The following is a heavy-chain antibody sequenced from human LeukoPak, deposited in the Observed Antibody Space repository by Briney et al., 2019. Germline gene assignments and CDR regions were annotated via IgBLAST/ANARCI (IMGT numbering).Heavy chain of an antibody. CDR3: ARDRRGQQWLGSGSREYYMDV. Sequence: GASVKVSCKASGGTFSSYAISWVRQAPGQGLEWMGWISAYNGNTNYAQKLQGRVTMTTDTSTSTAYMELRSLRSDDTAVYYCARDRRGQQWLGSGSREYYMDVWGKGTTVTVSS. D-gene: IGHD6-19*01. CDR2: ISAYNGNT. V-gene: IGHV1-18*01. J-gene: IGHJ6*03. CDR1: GGTFSSYA.